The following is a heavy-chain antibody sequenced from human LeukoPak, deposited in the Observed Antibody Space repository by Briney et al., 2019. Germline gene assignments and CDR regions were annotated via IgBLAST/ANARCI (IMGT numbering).Heavy chain of an antibody. J-gene: IGHJ3*02. Sequence: SEALSLTCAVSGGSISSGGYSWSWIRQPPGKGLEWIGYIYHSGSTYYNPSLKSRVTISVDRSKNQFSLKLSSETAADTAVYYCARARGYSYVEPFDIWGQGTMVTVSS. V-gene: IGHV4-30-2*01. D-gene: IGHD5-18*01. CDR1: GGSISSGGYS. CDR3: ARARGYSYVEPFDI. CDR2: IYHSGST.